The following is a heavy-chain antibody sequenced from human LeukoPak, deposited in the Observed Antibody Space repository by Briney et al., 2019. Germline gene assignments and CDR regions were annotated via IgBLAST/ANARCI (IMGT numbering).Heavy chain of an antibody. CDR2: IYTSGST. D-gene: IGHD1-26*01. CDR1: GGSISSYY. V-gene: IGHV4-4*07. J-gene: IGHJ3*02. CDR3: ARERQWEPTTSDAFDI. Sequence: ETLSLTCTVSGGSISSYYWSWIRQPAGKGLEWIGRIYTSGSTNYNPSLKSRVTMSVDTSKNQFSLKLSSVTAADTAVYYCARERQWEPTTSDAFDIWGQGTMVTVSS.